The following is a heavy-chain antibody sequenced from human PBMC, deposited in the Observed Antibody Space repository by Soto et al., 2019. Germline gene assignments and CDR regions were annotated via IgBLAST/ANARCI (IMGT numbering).Heavy chain of an antibody. D-gene: IGHD2-15*01. CDR2: INPSGGST. CDR3: ARADIVVNADFDY. Sequence: GASVKVSCKASGYTLTSYYMHWVRQAPGQGLEWMGIINPSGGSTSYAQKFQGRVTMTRDTSTSTVYMELSSLRSEDTAVYYCARADIVVNADFDYWGQGTLVTVS. V-gene: IGHV1-46*03. CDR1: GYTLTSYY. J-gene: IGHJ4*02.